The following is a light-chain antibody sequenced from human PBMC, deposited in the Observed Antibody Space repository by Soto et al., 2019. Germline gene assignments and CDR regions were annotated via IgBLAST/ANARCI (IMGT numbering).Light chain of an antibody. J-gene: IGKJ4*01. CDR3: QQYNVWPLT. V-gene: IGKV4-1*01. CDR2: WAS. CDR1: QSVLYSSTNKNY. Sequence: DIVMTQSPDSLAVSLGERATINCKSSQSVLYSSTNKNYLAWYQQKAGQPPKLLIYWASTRESGVPDRISGSGSGTDFTLTISSLQAEDLAVYYCQQYNVWPLTFGGGTKVEI.